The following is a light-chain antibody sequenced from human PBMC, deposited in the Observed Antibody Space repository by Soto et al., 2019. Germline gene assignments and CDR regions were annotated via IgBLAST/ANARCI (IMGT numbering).Light chain of an antibody. J-gene: IGKJ1*01. CDR2: DAS. CDR3: PQRSHWPPA. V-gene: IGKV3-11*01. Sequence: IVLTQSPVTLSLSPGERATLSCRASQTISSYLAWYQQKPGQAPRLLIYDASDRATGIPARFSGSGSGTDFTLTISSLEPEDYAVYYRPQRSHWPPAFGQVTQVDIX. CDR1: QTISSY.